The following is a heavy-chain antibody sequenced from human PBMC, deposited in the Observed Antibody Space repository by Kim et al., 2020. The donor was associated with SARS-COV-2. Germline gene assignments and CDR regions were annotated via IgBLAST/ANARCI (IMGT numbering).Heavy chain of an antibody. CDR3: ARRVLCSSTSCFTWGGGENWFEP. J-gene: IGHJ5*02. CDR1: GGSISSYY. V-gene: IGHV4-59*08. D-gene: IGHD2-2*02. Sequence: SETLSLTCTVSGGSISSYYWSWIRQPQGKGLEWIGYIYYSGSTNNNSSLKSRVTISIETSKNQYSLNLSSGTAADTAVYYCARRVLCSSTSCFTWGGGENWFEPWGQGALVTVSS. CDR2: IYYSGST.